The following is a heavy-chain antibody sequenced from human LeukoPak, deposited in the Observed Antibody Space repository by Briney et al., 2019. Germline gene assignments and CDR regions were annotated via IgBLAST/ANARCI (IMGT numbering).Heavy chain of an antibody. CDR2: INHSGST. CDR3: ARGDVGATAVPFDP. Sequence: PSEILSLTCAVYGGSFSGYYWSWIRQPPGKGLEWIGEINHSGSTNYNPSLKSRVTISVDTSKNQFSLKLTSVTAADTAVYYCARGDVGATAVPFDPWGQGTLVTVSS. J-gene: IGHJ5*02. V-gene: IGHV4-34*01. CDR1: GGSFSGYY. D-gene: IGHD1-26*01.